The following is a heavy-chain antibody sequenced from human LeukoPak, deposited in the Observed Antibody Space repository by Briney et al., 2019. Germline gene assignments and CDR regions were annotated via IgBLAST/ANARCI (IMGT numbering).Heavy chain of an antibody. CDR1: GYTFTGYY. CDR2: ISAYNGNT. D-gene: IGHD6-19*01. Sequence: ASVKVSCKASGYTFTGYYMHWVRQAPGQGLEWMGWISAYNGNTNYAQKLQGRATMTTDTSTSTAYMELRSLRSDDTAVYYCARDVLSIAVAGKTYYYYGMDVWGQGTTVTVSS. V-gene: IGHV1-18*04. CDR3: ARDVLSIAVAGKTYYYYGMDV. J-gene: IGHJ6*02.